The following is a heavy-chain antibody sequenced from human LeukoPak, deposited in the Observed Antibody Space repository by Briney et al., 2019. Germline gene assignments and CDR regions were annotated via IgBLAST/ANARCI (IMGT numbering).Heavy chain of an antibody. CDR3: ERVTGYCSSTSCPYYFDY. CDR2: INPNSGGT. V-gene: IGHV1-2*04. Sequence: ASVEVSCNASGYTFTGYYMHWVRQAPGQGLELMGWINPNSGGTNYAKKFHGWVTMTTDTSISTAYLELSRLRSDDTAVYYCERVTGYCSSTSCPYYFDYWGQGTLVTVSS. CDR1: GYTFTGYY. D-gene: IGHD2-2*01. J-gene: IGHJ4*02.